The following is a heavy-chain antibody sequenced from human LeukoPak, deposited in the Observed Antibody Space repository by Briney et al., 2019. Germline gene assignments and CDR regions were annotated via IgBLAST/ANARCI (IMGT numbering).Heavy chain of an antibody. CDR2: ISGSGGST. CDR3: AKGRSSWFSGSFDY. V-gene: IGHV3-23*01. D-gene: IGHD6-19*01. Sequence: GGSLRLSWAVSGFTFSTYDMSWVRQAPGKGLEWVSAISGSGGSTYYADSVKGRFTISRDNSKNTLYLQMDSLRAEDTAVYYCAKGRSSWFSGSFDYWGQGTLVTVSS. J-gene: IGHJ4*02. CDR1: GFTFSTYD.